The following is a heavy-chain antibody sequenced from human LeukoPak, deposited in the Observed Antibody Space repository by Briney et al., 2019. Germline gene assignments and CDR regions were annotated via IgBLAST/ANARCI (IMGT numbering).Heavy chain of an antibody. CDR3: ARDGSRYYYYMDV. D-gene: IGHD1-1*01. V-gene: IGHV3-30*01. J-gene: IGHJ6*03. Sequence: GGSLRLSCAASGFTFSSYAMHWVRQAPGKGLEWVAVISYDGSNKYYADSVKGRFTISRDNSKNTLYLQMNSLRAEDTAVYYCARDGSRYYYYMDVWGKGTTVTASS. CDR1: GFTFSSYA. CDR2: ISYDGSNK.